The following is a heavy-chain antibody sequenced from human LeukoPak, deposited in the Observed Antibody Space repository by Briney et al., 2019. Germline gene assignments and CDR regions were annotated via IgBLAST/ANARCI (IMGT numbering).Heavy chain of an antibody. CDR2: NSNSGST. D-gene: IGHD2-21*01. CDR1: GGSIGSYY. CDR3: VRHGGGYSFDY. V-gene: IGHV4-59*08. J-gene: IGHJ4*02. Sequence: SETLSLTRTVSGGSIGSYYWGWIRQPPGKGFEWIGYNSNSGSTDYNPSLKSRVTISVDTSKNQFSLKLSSLTAADTAMFYCVRHGGGYSFDYWGQGTLVTVSS.